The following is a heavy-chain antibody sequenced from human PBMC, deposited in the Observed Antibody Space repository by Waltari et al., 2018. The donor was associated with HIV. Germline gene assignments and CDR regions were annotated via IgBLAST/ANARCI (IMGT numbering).Heavy chain of an antibody. CDR2: IIPIFGTA. V-gene: IGHV1-69*01. Sequence: QVQLVQSGAEVKKPGSSVKVTCKASGGTFSSYAISWVRLAPGQGLEWMGGIIPIFGTANYAQKFQGRVTITADESTSTAYMELSSLRSEDTAVYYCARGGSDGGNVGPIMDVWGQGTTVTVSS. CDR1: GGTFSSYA. CDR3: ARGGSDGGNVGPIMDV. J-gene: IGHJ6*02. D-gene: IGHD2-15*01.